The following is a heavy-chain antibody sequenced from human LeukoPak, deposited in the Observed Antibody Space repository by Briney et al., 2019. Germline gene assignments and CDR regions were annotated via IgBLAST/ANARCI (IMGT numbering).Heavy chain of an antibody. D-gene: IGHD6-13*01. CDR2: IQNDGTDK. V-gene: IGHV3-30*02. CDR3: AREGGRAAPGRFDY. CDR1: GINFRSSG. Sequence: GGSLRLSCAASGINFRSSGMHWVRQAPGKGLEWVTFIQNDGTDKSYAASVQGRFTISRDNSKNTVYLHMNSLRADDTAPYYCAREGGRAAPGRFDYWGQGTLVTVSS. J-gene: IGHJ4*02.